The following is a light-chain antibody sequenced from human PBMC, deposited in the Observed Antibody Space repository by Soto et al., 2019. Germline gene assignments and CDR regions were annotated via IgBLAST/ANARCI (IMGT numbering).Light chain of an antibody. CDR2: EVS. V-gene: IGLV2-14*01. CDR3: TSYSRYRVLV. J-gene: IGLJ3*02. Sequence: QSALTQPASVSGSLGQSITISCTGTSSDIGGYKYVSWYQQHPGKAPKLIIFEVSNRPSGVSDRFSGSNSGKTASLTISGLQAEDDADYYCTSYSRYRVLVLGGGTK. CDR1: SSDIGGYKY.